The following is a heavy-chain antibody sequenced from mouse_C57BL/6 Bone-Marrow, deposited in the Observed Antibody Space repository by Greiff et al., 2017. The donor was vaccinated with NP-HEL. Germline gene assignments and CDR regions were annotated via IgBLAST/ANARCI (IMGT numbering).Heavy chain of an antibody. CDR2: INPNNGGT. D-gene: IGHD1-1*01. CDR3: ARALITTVVALYAMDY. CDR1: GYTFTDYN. V-gene: IGHV1-22*01. J-gene: IGHJ4*01. Sequence: VQLQQSGPELVKPGASVKMSCKASGYTFTDYNMHWVKQSHGKSLEWIGYINPNNGGTSYNQKFKGKATLTVNKSSSTAYMELRSLTSEDSAVYYCARALITTVVALYAMDYWGQGTSVTVSS.